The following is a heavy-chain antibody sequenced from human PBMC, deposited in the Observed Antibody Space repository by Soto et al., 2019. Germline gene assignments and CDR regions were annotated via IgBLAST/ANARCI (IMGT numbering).Heavy chain of an antibody. CDR1: GGTFSSYA. CDR3: ARDIGLLWFGELFGYAAIRSTPHWYFDR. CDR2: IIPIFGTA. J-gene: IGHJ2*01. D-gene: IGHD3-10*01. V-gene: IGHV1-69*05. Sequence: SVKVSCKASGGTFSSYAISWVRQAPGQGLEWMGGIIPIFGTANYAQKFQGRVTMTTDESTSTAYMELRSLRSDDTAVYYCARDIGLLWFGELFGYAAIRSTPHWYFDRWGRGTLVTVSS.